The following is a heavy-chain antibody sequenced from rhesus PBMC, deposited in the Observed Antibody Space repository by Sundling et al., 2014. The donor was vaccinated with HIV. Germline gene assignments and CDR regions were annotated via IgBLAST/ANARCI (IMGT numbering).Heavy chain of an antibody. CDR2: ISWTGDST. CDR1: GFTFDDYA. CDR3: ARGPQYLDWLLYALNYFDY. V-gene: IGHV3-78*01. Sequence: EVQLVESGGGVVQPGGSLRLSCAASGFTFDDYAMHWVRQAPGKGLEWVSGISWTGDSTDYADSVKGRFTISRDNAKNSLYLQMNRLRAEDTAFYYCARGPQYLDWLLYALNYFDYWGQGVLVTVSS. J-gene: IGHJ4*01. D-gene: IGHD3-3*01.